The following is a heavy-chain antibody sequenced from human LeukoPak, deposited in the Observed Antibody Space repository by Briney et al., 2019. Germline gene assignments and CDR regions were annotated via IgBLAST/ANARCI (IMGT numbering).Heavy chain of an antibody. CDR3: VRSLVAASDY. Sequence: PGGSLRLSCAASGFTLSDYWMHWVSHAPGKGLVWVSRINTDGSRTTYADSVKGRFTISRDNAKNTVSLQMNSLRVEDTAVYYCVRSLVAASDYWGQGTLVTVSS. CDR2: INTDGSRT. D-gene: IGHD1-26*01. J-gene: IGHJ4*02. CDR1: GFTLSDYW. V-gene: IGHV3-74*03.